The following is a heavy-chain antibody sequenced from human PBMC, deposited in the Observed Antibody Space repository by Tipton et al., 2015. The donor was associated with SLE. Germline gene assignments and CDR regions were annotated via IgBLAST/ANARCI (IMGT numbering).Heavy chain of an antibody. CDR2: INHSGST. D-gene: IGHD6-19*01. J-gene: IGHJ4*02. CDR3: ARWGRSSGWYGY. Sequence: TLSLTCAVYGGPFSGYYWSWIRQPPGKGLGWIGEINHSGSTNYNPSLKSRVTISVDTSKNQFSLKLSSVTAADTAVYYCARWGRSSGWYGYWGQGTLVTVSS. CDR1: GGPFSGYY. V-gene: IGHV4-34*01.